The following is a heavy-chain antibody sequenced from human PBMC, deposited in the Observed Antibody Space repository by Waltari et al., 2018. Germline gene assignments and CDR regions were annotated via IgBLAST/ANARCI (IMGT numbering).Heavy chain of an antibody. J-gene: IGHJ5*02. D-gene: IGHD2-2*01. CDR3: ARESQYQLLALYNWFDP. CDR2: SKPTSGGT. Sequence: QVQLVQSGAEVKKPGASVKVSCKASGYTFTGYYMHWVRQAPGQGLEWMGWSKPTSGGTNYAQTFQGRVTMTRDTSISTAYMELSRLRSDDTAVYYCARESQYQLLALYNWFDPWGQGTLVTVSS. V-gene: IGHV1-2*02. CDR1: GYTFTGYY.